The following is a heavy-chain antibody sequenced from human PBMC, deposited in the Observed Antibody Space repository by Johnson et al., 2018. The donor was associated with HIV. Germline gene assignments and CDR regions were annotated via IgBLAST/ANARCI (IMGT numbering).Heavy chain of an antibody. Sequence: MQLVESGGGVVRPGGSLRLSCAASGFTFDDFGMGWVRQAPGKGLEWVSGINWNGGRTGYADSVTGRFTISRDNSKNTLYLQMNRLRAEDTAVYYCAKDPYDSSGYRRDAFDIWGQGTMVTGSS. CDR3: AKDPYDSSGYRRDAFDI. V-gene: IGHV3-20*04. CDR1: GFTFDDFG. CDR2: INWNGGRT. D-gene: IGHD3-22*01. J-gene: IGHJ3*02.